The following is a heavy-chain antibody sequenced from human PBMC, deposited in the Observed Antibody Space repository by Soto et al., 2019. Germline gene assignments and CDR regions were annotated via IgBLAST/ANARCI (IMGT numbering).Heavy chain of an antibody. J-gene: IGHJ6*02. CDR3: ARQTIRYRYGMDV. D-gene: IGHD3-9*01. CDR1: GYTFVAYC. V-gene: IGHV5-51*01. Sequence: PGESLKISCKASGYTFVAYCIGWVRQMPGKGLEWMGIICPGDSHTTYSPSFEGQVTISADKSISTAYVQWKSLKASDTAMYYCARQTIRYRYGMDVWGQGTTVTSP. CDR2: ICPGDSHT.